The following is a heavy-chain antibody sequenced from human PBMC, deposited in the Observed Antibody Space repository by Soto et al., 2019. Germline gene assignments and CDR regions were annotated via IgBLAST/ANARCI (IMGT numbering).Heavy chain of an antibody. J-gene: IGHJ4*02. D-gene: IGHD3-9*01. CDR3: AHIDLTAYYDILTGPYDY. Sequence: QITLKESGPTLVKPTQTLTLTCTFSGFSLSTSGVGVGWIRQPPGKALEWLALIYWDDDKRYSPSLKSRLTITNDTSKNQVVLTMTNMDPVDTATYDCAHIDLTAYYDILTGPYDYWGQGTLVTVSS. CDR2: IYWDDDK. CDR1: GFSLSTSGVG. V-gene: IGHV2-5*02.